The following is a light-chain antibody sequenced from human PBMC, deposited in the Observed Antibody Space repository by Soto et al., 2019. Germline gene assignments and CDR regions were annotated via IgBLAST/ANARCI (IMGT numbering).Light chain of an antibody. Sequence: DIQMTQSPSSLSASVGDRVTITCRASQDINNYLAWYQQRPGKVPKLLIYGATTLQPGVPSRFSGSGSGTDFTLTISSLQPEDVASYYCQNCKSAVFTFGPGTKLDTK. CDR3: QNCKSAVFT. CDR2: GAT. J-gene: IGKJ3*01. CDR1: QDINNY. V-gene: IGKV1-27*01.